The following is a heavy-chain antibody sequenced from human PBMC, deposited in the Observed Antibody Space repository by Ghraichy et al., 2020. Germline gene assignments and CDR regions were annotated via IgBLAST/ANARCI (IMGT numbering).Heavy chain of an antibody. CDR1: GYTFTSYG. Sequence: ASVKVSCKASGYTFTSYGISWVRQAPGQGLEWMGWISAYNGNTNYAQKLQGRVTMTTDTSTSTAYMELRSLRSDDTAVYYCAREIAAAGTWYYYGMDVWGQGTTVTVSS. CDR3: AREIAAAGTWYYYGMDV. J-gene: IGHJ6*02. V-gene: IGHV1-18*04. CDR2: ISAYNGNT. D-gene: IGHD6-13*01.